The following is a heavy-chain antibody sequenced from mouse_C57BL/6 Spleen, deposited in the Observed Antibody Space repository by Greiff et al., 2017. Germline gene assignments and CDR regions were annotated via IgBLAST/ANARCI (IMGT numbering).Heavy chain of an antibody. CDR1: GYAFSSSW. V-gene: IGHV1-82*01. D-gene: IGHD2-4*01. Sequence: VQLQQSGPELVKPGASVKISCKASGYAFSSSWMNWVKQRPGKGLEWIGRIYPGDGDTNYNGKFKGKATLTAAKSSSTAYMQLSSLTSEDTAVYFFAKYDYVVVMDYWGQGTSVTVSS. J-gene: IGHJ4*01. CDR2: IYPGDGDT. CDR3: AKYDYVVVMDY.